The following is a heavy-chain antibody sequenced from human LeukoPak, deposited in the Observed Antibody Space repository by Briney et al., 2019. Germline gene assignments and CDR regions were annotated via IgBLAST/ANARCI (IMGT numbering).Heavy chain of an antibody. CDR3: ARVKEGDYFDY. Sequence: VASVKVSCKASGHTTTSYGITWVRQAPGQGLEWMGIINPSGGSTSYAQKFQGRVTMTRDTSTSTVYMELSSLRSEDTAVYYCARVKEGDYFDYWGQGTLVTVSS. J-gene: IGHJ4*02. CDR1: GHTTTSYG. CDR2: INPSGGST. V-gene: IGHV1-46*01. D-gene: IGHD3-16*01.